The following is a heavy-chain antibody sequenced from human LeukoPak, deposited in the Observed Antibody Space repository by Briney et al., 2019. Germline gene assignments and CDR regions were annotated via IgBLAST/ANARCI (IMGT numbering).Heavy chain of an antibody. CDR2: ISWNSGSI. V-gene: IGHV3-9*01. CDR1: GFTFDDYA. CDR3: ASEDY. Sequence: GRSLRLSCAASGFTFDDYAMHWVRQAPGKGLEWVSGISWNSGSIGYADSVKGRFTISRDNAKNSLYLQMNSLRAEGTALYYCASEDYWGQGTLVTVSS. J-gene: IGHJ4*02.